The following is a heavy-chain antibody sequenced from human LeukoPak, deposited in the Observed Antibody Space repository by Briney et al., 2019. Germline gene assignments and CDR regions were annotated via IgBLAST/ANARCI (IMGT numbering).Heavy chain of an antibody. CDR1: GYSISSGYY. Sequence: SETLSLTSAVSGYSISSGYYWGWIRQPPGKGLELIGSIYHSGSTYYNPSLKSRVTISVDTSKNQFSLKLSSVTAADTAVYYCAKGQPSSWYYFDYWGQGTLVTVSS. D-gene: IGHD6-13*01. V-gene: IGHV4-38-2*01. J-gene: IGHJ4*02. CDR3: AKGQPSSWYYFDY. CDR2: IYHSGST.